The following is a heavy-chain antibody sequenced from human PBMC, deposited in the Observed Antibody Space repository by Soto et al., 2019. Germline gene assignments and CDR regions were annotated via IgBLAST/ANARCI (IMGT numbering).Heavy chain of an antibody. CDR1: GFTFSSYG. D-gene: IGHD2-21*02. V-gene: IGHV3-33*01. CDR3: ARASLPIKVGTAIRTPLRYGMDV. Sequence: PGGSLRLSCAASGFTFSSYGMHWVRQAPGKGLEWVAVIWYDGSNKYYADSVKGRFTISRDNSKNTLYLQMNSLRAEDTAVYYCARASLPIKVGTAIRTPLRYGMDVWGQGTTVTVSS. J-gene: IGHJ6*02. CDR2: IWYDGSNK.